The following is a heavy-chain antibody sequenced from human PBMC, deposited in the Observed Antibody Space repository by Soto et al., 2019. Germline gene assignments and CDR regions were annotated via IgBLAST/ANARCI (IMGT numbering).Heavy chain of an antibody. CDR3: ARDRPSGSVRRSPPFFGY. Sequence: QVQLVQSGAEVKKPGASVKVSCKASGYTFTSYGISWVRQAPGQGLEWMGWISAYNGNTNYAQKLQGRVTMTTDTSRSTAYRALRSLRADDTAVKYCARDRPSGSVRRSPPFFGYWGQGSLVTVSS. J-gene: IGHJ4*02. D-gene: IGHD6-6*01. CDR1: GYTFTSYG. CDR2: ISAYNGNT. V-gene: IGHV1-18*01.